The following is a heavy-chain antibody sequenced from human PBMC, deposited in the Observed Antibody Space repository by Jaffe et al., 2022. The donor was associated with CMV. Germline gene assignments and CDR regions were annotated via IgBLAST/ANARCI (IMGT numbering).Heavy chain of an antibody. D-gene: IGHD3-22*01. Sequence: EVQLLESGGGLVQPGGSLRLSCAASGFTFSSYAMSWVRQAPGKGLEWVSAISGSGGSTYYADSVKGRFTISRDNSKNTLYLQMNSLRAEDTAVYYCAKVVSYYYDSSGYLSWFDPWGQGTLVTVSS. CDR2: ISGSGGST. CDR1: GFTFSSYA. CDR3: AKVVSYYYDSSGYLSWFDP. J-gene: IGHJ5*02. V-gene: IGHV3-23*01.